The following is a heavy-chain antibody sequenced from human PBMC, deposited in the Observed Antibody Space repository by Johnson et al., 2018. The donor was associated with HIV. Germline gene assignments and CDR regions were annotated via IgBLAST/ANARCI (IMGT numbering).Heavy chain of an antibody. CDR2: IRSKTNTYAT. D-gene: IGHD2-15*01. CDR3: AKGGYCSGGSCYPDAFDI. J-gene: IGHJ3*02. V-gene: IGHV3-73*01. Sequence: VQLVESGGGVVQPGGSLRLACAASGFTFSGSALHWVRQASGKGLEWIGHIRSKTNTYATEYAASVKGRFTISRDDSQNTAYLQMNSLRAEDTAVYYCAKGGYCSGGSCYPDAFDIWGQGTMVIVSS. CDR1: GFTFSGSA.